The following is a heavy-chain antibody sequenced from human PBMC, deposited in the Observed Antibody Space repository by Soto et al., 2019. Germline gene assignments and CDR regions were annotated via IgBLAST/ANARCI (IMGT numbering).Heavy chain of an antibody. Sequence: QLQLQESGPGLVKPSETLSLTRTVSGGSISSSSYYWGWIRQPPGKGLEWIGSIYYSGSTYYNPSLKSRVTISVDTSKNQFSLKLSSVTAADTAVYYCARRRAGRFDYWGQGTLVTVSS. CDR2: IYYSGST. V-gene: IGHV4-39*01. D-gene: IGHD6-6*01. CDR1: GGSISSSSYY. J-gene: IGHJ4*02. CDR3: ARRRAGRFDY.